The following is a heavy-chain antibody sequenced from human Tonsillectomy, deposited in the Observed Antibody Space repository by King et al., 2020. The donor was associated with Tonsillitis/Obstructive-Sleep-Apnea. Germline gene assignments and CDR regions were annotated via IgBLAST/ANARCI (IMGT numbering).Heavy chain of an antibody. CDR2: IYPGDSDT. CDR3: AIPYYDGSGSYDTFDI. J-gene: IGHJ3*02. Sequence: VQLVESGAEVKKPGESLKISCKGSGYSFTTYWIGWVRQMPGKGLEWMGIIYPGDSDTRYSPSFQGQVTISADKSISTAYLQWSSLKASDTAMYYCAIPYYDGSGSYDTFDIWGQGTMVTVSS. V-gene: IGHV5-51*01. CDR1: GYSFTTYW. D-gene: IGHD3-10*01.